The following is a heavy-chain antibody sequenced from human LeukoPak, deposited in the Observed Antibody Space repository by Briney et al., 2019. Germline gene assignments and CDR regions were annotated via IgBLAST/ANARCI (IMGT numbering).Heavy chain of an antibody. CDR3: ARDIVVVPAADSRAIAEDY. Sequence: ASVKFSCKASGYSFTSYGISWVRQAPGQGLECMGWISAYNGNTNYAQKLQGRVTMTTDTSTSTAYMELRSLRSDDTAVYYCARDIVVVPAADSRAIAEDYWGQGTLVTVSS. V-gene: IGHV1-18*01. CDR1: GYSFTSYG. J-gene: IGHJ4*02. CDR2: ISAYNGNT. D-gene: IGHD2-2*01.